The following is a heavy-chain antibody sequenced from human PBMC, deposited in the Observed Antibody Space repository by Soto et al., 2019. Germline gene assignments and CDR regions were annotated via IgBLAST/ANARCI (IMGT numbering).Heavy chain of an antibody. D-gene: IGHD3-3*01. CDR2: INQDGKEK. V-gene: IGHV3-7*03. Sequence: PGGSLRLSCAASGFTFSTYWMIWVRQAPGKGMEWVANINQDGKEKYYVDSVKGRFTISRDNTKNSLYLQMNSLSAADTAVYYCASGNYYYDMAVWGQGTTVTVSS. CDR3: ASGNYYYDMAV. J-gene: IGHJ6*02. CDR1: GFTFSTYW.